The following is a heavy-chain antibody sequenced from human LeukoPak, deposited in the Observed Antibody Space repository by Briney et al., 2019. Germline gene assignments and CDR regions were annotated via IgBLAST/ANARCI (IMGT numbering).Heavy chain of an antibody. CDR2: ISGSGGGT. Sequence: GGSLGLSCAASGFTYSSYAMSWVRQAPGKGLEWVSAISGSGGGTYYADSVKGRFTISRDNSKNTLYLQMNSLRAEDTAVYYCAKAVALYCSSTSCYFDYWGQGTLVTVSS. CDR3: AKAVALYCSSTSCYFDY. D-gene: IGHD2-2*01. CDR1: GFTYSSYA. J-gene: IGHJ4*02. V-gene: IGHV3-23*01.